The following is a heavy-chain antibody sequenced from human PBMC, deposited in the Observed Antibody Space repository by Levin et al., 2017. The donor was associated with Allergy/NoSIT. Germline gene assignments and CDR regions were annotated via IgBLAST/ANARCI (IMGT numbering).Heavy chain of an antibody. V-gene: IGHV3-23*01. D-gene: IGHD6-6*01. CDR3: AKTGSTTIAARLNY. CDR1: GFTFSNYA. J-gene: IGHJ4*02. CDR2: ISGSDGST. Sequence: GGSLRLSCAASGFTFSNYAMSWVSQAPGKGLEWVSAISGSDGSTYYADSVKGRFTISRDNSKNTLYLQMNSLRAEDTAVYYCAKTGSTTIAARLNYWGQGTLVTVSS.